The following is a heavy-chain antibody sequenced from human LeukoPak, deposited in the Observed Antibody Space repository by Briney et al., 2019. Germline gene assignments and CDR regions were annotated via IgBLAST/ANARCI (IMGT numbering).Heavy chain of an antibody. J-gene: IGHJ5*02. CDR3: AREAKGNIVVVPAAMRLDP. CDR2: IIPIFGTA. Sequence: SVKVSCKASGGTFSSYAISWVRRAPGQGLEWMGRIIPIFGTANYAQKFQGRVTITTDESTSTAYMELSSLRSEDTAVYYCAREAKGNIVVVPAAMRLDPWGQGTLVTVSS. D-gene: IGHD2-2*01. V-gene: IGHV1-69*05. CDR1: GGTFSSYA.